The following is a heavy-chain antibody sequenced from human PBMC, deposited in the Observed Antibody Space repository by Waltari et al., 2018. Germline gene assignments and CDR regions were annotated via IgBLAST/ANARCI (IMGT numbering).Heavy chain of an antibody. CDR3: AHRQGVWYSSGRVAFDY. CDR1: GFSLSTSGVG. D-gene: IGHD6-19*01. Sequence: QITLKESGPTLVKPTQTLTLTCTFSGFSLSTSGVGVGWIRQPPGKALEWLALIYWNDDKRYSPSLKSRLTITKDTSKNQVVLTMTNMDPVDTATYYCAHRQGVWYSSGRVAFDYWGQGTLVTVSS. CDR2: IYWNDDK. J-gene: IGHJ4*02. V-gene: IGHV2-5*01.